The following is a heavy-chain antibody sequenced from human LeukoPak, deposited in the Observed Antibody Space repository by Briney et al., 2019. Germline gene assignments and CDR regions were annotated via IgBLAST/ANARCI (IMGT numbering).Heavy chain of an antibody. V-gene: IGHV3-7*01. CDR1: GFTFSSYW. CDR3: ARDPLPDYDYVWGSYRYPTRFDY. D-gene: IGHD3-16*02. CDR2: IKQDGSEK. Sequence: PGGSLRLSCAASGFTFSSYWMSWVRQAPGKGLEWVANIKQDGSEKYYVDSVKGRFTISRDNAKNSLYLQMNSLRAEDTAVYYCARDPLPDYDYVWGSYRYPTRFDYWGQGTPVTVSS. J-gene: IGHJ4*02.